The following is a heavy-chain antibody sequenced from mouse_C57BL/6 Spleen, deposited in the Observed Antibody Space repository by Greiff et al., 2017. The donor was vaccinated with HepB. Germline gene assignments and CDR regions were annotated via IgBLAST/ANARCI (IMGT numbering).Heavy chain of an antibody. CDR1: GFTFSSYA. J-gene: IGHJ2*01. D-gene: IGHD1-1*01. CDR3: ARYRGVTTVVAGDYFDY. Sequence: EVKLVESGGGLVKPGGSLKLSCAASGFTFSSYAMSWVRQTPEKRLEWVATISDGGSYTYYPDNVKGRFTISRDNAKNNLYLQMSHLKSEDTAMYYCARYRGVTTVVAGDYFDYWGQGTTLTVSS. CDR2: ISDGGSYT. V-gene: IGHV5-4*03.